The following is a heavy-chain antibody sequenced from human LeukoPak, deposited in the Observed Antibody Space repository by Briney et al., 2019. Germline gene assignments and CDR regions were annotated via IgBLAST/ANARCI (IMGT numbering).Heavy chain of an antibody. V-gene: IGHV4-34*01. J-gene: IGHJ3*02. CDR2: ITHSRST. CDR3: AREDIVVVVAGDTAGAISAFDI. Sequence: SEPLSLTCAVWGGSFRGYYWSWMRQPPGKGLEWSGEITHSRSTNYNASLKSRVTISVDTSKNQFSLKLRPVTAADTALYYCAREDIVVVVAGDTAGAISAFDIWGQGTMVTVSS. CDR1: GGSFRGYY. D-gene: IGHD2-15*01.